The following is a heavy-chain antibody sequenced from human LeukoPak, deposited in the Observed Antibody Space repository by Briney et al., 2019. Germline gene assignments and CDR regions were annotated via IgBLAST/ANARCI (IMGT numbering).Heavy chain of an antibody. J-gene: IGHJ4*02. D-gene: IGHD6-13*01. CDR2: ISAYNGNT. V-gene: IGHV1-18*01. CDR1: GYTFTSYG. CDR3: AKDVSDSSSWSNFDY. Sequence: ASVKVSCKASGYTFTSYGISWVRQAPGQGLEWMGWISAYNGNTNYAQKLQGRVTMTTDTSTSTAYMELRSLRSDDTAVYYCAKDVSDSSSWSNFDYWGQGTLVTVSS.